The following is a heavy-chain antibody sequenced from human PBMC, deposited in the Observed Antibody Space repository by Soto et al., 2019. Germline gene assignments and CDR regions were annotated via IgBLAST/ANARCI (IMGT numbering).Heavy chain of an antibody. D-gene: IGHD6-6*01. V-gene: IGHV3-33*01. Sequence: QVQLVESGGGVVQPGRSLRLSCAASGFTFSSYGMHWVRQAPGKGLEWVAVIWYDGSNKYYADSVKGRFTISRDNSKNTLELQMNSLRAEDTAVYYCARDGYVGSSSVVWYYDYYGMDVWGQGTTVTVSS. J-gene: IGHJ6*02. CDR2: IWYDGSNK. CDR1: GFTFSSYG. CDR3: ARDGYVGSSSVVWYYDYYGMDV.